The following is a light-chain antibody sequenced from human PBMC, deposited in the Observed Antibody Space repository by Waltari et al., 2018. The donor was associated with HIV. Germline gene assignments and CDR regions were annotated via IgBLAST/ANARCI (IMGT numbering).Light chain of an antibody. CDR3: CSCPRSGIRYV. Sequence: QSALTQPASVSGSPGQSITISCTGTSSNVGSDDLVSWYQQHPGEAPEPITYEVTKRPSWVSNRFSGSKSGNTASLTISGLQAEDEADYYCCSCPRSGIRYVFGTGTKVTVL. J-gene: IGLJ1*01. CDR1: SSNVGSDDL. V-gene: IGLV2-23*02. CDR2: EVT.